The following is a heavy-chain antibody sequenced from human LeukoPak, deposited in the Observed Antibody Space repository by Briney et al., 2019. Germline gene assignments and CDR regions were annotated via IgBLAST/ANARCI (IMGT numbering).Heavy chain of an antibody. J-gene: IGHJ6*03. CDR2: INHSGST. D-gene: IGHD3-10*01. V-gene: IGHV4-34*01. CDR1: GGSFSGYY. Sequence: SETLSLTCAVYGGSFSGYYWSWIRQPPGKGLEWIGEINHSGSTYYNPSLKSRVTISVDTSKNQFSLKLSSVTAADTAVFYCAGSDYYYYMDVWGKGTTVTVSS. CDR3: AGSDYYYYMDV.